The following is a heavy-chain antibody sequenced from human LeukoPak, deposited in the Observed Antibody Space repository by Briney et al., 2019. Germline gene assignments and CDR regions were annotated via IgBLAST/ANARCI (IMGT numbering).Heavy chain of an antibody. D-gene: IGHD2-2*01. CDR1: GFTFDDYA. J-gene: IGHJ1*01. CDR2: ISWYSGSI. CDR3: AKGSLYQLLSGYFQH. V-gene: IGHV3-9*03. Sequence: GGSLRLSCAASGFTFDDYAMHWVRQAPGKGLEWVSGISWYSGSIGYADSVKGRFTISRDNAKNSLYLQMNSLRTEDMALYYCAKGSLYQLLSGYFQHWGQGTLVTVSS.